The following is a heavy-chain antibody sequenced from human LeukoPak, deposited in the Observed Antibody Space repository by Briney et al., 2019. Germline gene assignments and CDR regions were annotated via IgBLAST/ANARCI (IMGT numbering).Heavy chain of an antibody. CDR1: VRSIRNYY. J-gene: IGHJ6*03. CDR3: ARDSDYDILTGYAYYYYMDV. CDR2: IYTSGSP. D-gene: IGHD3-9*01. Sequence: SETLSLTCTVSVRSIRNYYRGWIRQPAGKGLEWIGRIYTSGSPNYNPSPKSRVTMSVDTSQNQFSLKLSSVTAADTAVYYCARDSDYDILTGYAYYYYMDVWGKGTTVTVSS. V-gene: IGHV4-4*07.